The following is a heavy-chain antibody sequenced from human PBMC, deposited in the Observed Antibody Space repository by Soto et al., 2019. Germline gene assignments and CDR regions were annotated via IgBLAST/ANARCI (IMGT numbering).Heavy chain of an antibody. J-gene: IGHJ4*02. CDR3: ARGPTGELDY. Sequence: QVQLVESGGGVVQPGRSLRLSCAASGFTFKNYGIHWVRQAPGKGLEWVAVIWNDGSQKHYVDSVKGRFTISRDNSKSMLDLQMDSLRAEDTALYYCARGPTGELDYWGQGTLVTVSS. V-gene: IGHV3-33*01. CDR2: IWNDGSQK. CDR1: GFTFKNYG. D-gene: IGHD4-17*01.